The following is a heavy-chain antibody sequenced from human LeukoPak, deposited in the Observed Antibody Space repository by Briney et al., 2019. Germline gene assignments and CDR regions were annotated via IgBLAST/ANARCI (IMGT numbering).Heavy chain of an antibody. D-gene: IGHD2-15*01. CDR3: ARGADGVSSNSRGWFDP. V-gene: IGHV3-21*01. Sequence: AGGSLRLSCAASGFTFSSYSMNWVRQAPGKGLEWVPSISSSSSNIYYADSVKGRFTISRDNARNSLYLQMNTLRAEDTAVYSCARGADGVSSNSRGWFDPWGQGTLVTVSS. CDR1: GFTFSSYS. CDR2: ISSSSSNI. J-gene: IGHJ5*02.